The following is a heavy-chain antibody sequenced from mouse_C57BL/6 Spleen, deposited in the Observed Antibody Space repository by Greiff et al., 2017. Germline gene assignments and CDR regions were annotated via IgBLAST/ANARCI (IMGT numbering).Heavy chain of an antibody. D-gene: IGHD2-3*01. Sequence: QVQLQQSGAELVMPGASVKLSCKASGYTFTSYWMHWVKQRPGQGLEWIGEIDPSDSYTNYNQKFKGKSTLTVDKSSSTAYMQLSSLTSEDSAVYYCARDDDGYYDWGQGTTLTVSS. CDR2: IDPSDSYT. V-gene: IGHV1-69*01. J-gene: IGHJ2*01. CDR1: GYTFTSYW. CDR3: ARDDDGYYD.